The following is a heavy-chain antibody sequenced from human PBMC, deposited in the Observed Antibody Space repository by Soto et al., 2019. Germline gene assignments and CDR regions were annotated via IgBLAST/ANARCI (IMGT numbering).Heavy chain of an antibody. J-gene: IGHJ4*02. V-gene: IGHV3-30*09. CDR2: ISFDGTNI. CDR1: GFIFKSYA. CDR3: ARGKDVLLWFGEPAPFDY. Sequence: PGGSLRLSCAASGFIFKSYAMHWVRQAPGKGLEWLAVISFDGTNINYADSVKGRFAISRDNSKTTLYLQMNSLRAEDTAVYYCARGKDVLLWFGEPAPFDYWGQGTLVTVS. D-gene: IGHD3-10*01.